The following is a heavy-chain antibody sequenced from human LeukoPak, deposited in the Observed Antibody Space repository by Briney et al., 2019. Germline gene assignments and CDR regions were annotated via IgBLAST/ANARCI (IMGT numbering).Heavy chain of an antibody. J-gene: IGHJ4*02. V-gene: IGHV3-23*01. CDR3: AKKSRGNYPFDY. D-gene: IGHD3-22*01. CDR1: GFTFSSFA. Sequence: GGSLRLSCAASGFTFSSFAMSWVRQAPGRGLEWVSTISLSGGSTSYADSVKGRFTISRDNSKNTLYLQMNSPRAEDTAVYYCAKKSRGNYPFDYWGQGSLVTVSS. CDR2: ISLSGGST.